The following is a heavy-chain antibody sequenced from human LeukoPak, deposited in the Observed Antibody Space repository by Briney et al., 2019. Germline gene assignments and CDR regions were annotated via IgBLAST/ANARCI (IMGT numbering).Heavy chain of an antibody. CDR3: ARRGGYYDSSGYLGYYFDY. CDR2: IYYSGST. Sequence: SETLSLTCTVSGGSISSYYWSWIRQPPGKGLEWIGYIYYSGSTNYNPSLKSRVTISVDTSKNQFSLKLSSVTAAGTAVYYCARRGGYYDSSGYLGYYFDYWGQGTLVTVSS. D-gene: IGHD3-22*01. V-gene: IGHV4-59*01. J-gene: IGHJ4*02. CDR1: GGSISSYY.